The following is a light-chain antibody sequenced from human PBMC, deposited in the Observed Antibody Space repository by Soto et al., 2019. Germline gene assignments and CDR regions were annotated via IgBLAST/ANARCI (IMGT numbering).Light chain of an antibody. Sequence: QAVVTQEPSLTVSPGGTVTLTCASSTGAVTRGYYPIWFQQKPGQAPRALIYSTSNKHPWTPARFSGSLLGGKAALTLSGVQPEDEAEYYCLLYYGGAPVFGGGTKLTVL. V-gene: IGLV7-43*01. CDR1: TGAVTRGYY. CDR3: LLYYGGAPV. J-gene: IGLJ3*02. CDR2: STS.